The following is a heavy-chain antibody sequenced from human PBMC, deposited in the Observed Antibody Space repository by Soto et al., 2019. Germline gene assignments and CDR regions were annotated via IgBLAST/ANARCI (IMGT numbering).Heavy chain of an antibody. CDR3: ARGRDPGIAAAGHHNWFDP. D-gene: IGHD6-13*01. J-gene: IGHJ5*02. CDR2: INPNSGGT. Sequence: ASVKVSCKASGYTFTGYYMHWVRQAPGQGLEWMGWINPNSGGTNYAQKFQGWVTMTRDTSISTAYMELSRLRSDDTAVYYCARGRDPGIAAAGHHNWFDPWGQGTLVTVSS. V-gene: IGHV1-2*04. CDR1: GYTFTGYY.